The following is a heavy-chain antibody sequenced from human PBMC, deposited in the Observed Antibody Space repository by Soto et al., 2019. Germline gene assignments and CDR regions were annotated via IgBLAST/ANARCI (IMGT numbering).Heavy chain of an antibody. CDR3: AREGYSGYEKGAYGMDV. CDR1: GYTFTGYY. CDR2: INPNSGGT. J-gene: IGHJ6*02. V-gene: IGHV1-2*04. Sequence: ASVKVSCKASGYTFTGYYMHWVRQAPGQGLEWMGWINPNSGGTNYAQKFQGWVTMNRDTSISTAYMELSRLRSDDTAVYYCAREGYSGYEKGAYGMDVWGQGTTVTVSS. D-gene: IGHD5-12*01.